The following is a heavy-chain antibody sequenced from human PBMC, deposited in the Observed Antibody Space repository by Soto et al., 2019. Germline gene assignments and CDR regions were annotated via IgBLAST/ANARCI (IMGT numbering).Heavy chain of an antibody. V-gene: IGHV1-8*01. CDR1: D. J-gene: IGHJ4*02. CDR3: ARDTAMVGYDY. D-gene: IGHD5-18*01. Sequence: DINWVRQATGQGLEWMGWMNPNSGNTGYAQKFQGRVTMTRNTSISTAYMELSSLRSEDTAVYYCARDTAMVGYDYWGQGTLVTVSS. CDR2: MNPNSGNT.